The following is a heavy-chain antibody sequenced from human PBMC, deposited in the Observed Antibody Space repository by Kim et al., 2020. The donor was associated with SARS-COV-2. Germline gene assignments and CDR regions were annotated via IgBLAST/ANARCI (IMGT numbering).Heavy chain of an antibody. V-gene: IGHV3-7*01. CDR1: GFTFSSYW. D-gene: IGHD3-3*01. J-gene: IGHJ4*02. Sequence: GGSLRLSCAASGFTFSSYWMSWVRQAPGKGLEWVANIKQDGSEKYYVDSVKGRFTISRDNAKNSLYLQMNSLRAEDTAVYYCARVKGLRFLEWFPKYYFDYRGQGTLVTVSS. CDR3: ARVKGLRFLEWFPKYYFDY. CDR2: IKQDGSEK.